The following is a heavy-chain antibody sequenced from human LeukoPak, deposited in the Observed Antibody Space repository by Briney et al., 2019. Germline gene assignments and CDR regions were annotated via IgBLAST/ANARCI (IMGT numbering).Heavy chain of an antibody. Sequence: SETLSLTCTVSGGSISSSSYYWGWIRQPPGKGLEWIGSIYYSGSTYYNPSLKSRVTISVDTSKNQFSLKLSSVTAADTAVYYCAGDSSGYYYSYYYYYYMDVWGKGTTVTVSS. CDR1: GGSISSSSYY. CDR3: AGDSSGYYYSYYYYYYMDV. D-gene: IGHD3-22*01. V-gene: IGHV4-39*07. CDR2: IYYSGST. J-gene: IGHJ6*03.